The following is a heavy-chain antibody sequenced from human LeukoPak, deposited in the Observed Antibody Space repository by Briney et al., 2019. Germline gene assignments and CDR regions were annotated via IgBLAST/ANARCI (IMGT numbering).Heavy chain of an antibody. Sequence: GGSLRLSCAASGFTFSSYGMHCVRQAPGKGLEWVAVVSYDGSNKYYADSVKGRFTISRDNSKNTLYLQMNSLRAEDTAVYYCTTAAVHWGQGTLVTVSS. CDR1: GFTFSSYG. CDR2: VSYDGSNK. J-gene: IGHJ4*02. V-gene: IGHV3-30*03. CDR3: TTAAVH.